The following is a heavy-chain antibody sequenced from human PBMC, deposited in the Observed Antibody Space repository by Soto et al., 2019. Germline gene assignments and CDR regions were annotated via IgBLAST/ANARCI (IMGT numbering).Heavy chain of an antibody. Sequence: PSETLSLTCTVSGDSIRNRNYYWGWIRQPPGKGLEWIVSRYDDESTFYNPSLKRRVTISVDTSKNQFSLKLSSVTAADTAVYYCARGSGREVRGVINYWGQGTLVTVSS. V-gene: IGHV4-39*07. CDR3: ARGSGREVRGVINY. CDR1: GDSIRNRNYY. J-gene: IGHJ4*02. D-gene: IGHD3-10*01. CDR2: RYDDEST.